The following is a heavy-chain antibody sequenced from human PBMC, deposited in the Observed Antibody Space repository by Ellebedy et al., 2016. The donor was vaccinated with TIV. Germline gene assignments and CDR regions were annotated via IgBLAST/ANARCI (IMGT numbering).Heavy chain of an antibody. V-gene: IGHV3-23*01. J-gene: IGHJ4*02. CDR1: GFTFSDYA. CDR3: AKDVRSTFYYFDY. CDR2: ITDTGATT. D-gene: IGHD3-3*02. Sequence: GESLKISCAASGFTFSDYAMGWVRQAPGKGLEWVSDITDTGATTIYADSVRGSFTISRDNSRNTLYLQMTSLRVDDTALYYCAKDVRSTFYYFDYWGQGILVTVSS.